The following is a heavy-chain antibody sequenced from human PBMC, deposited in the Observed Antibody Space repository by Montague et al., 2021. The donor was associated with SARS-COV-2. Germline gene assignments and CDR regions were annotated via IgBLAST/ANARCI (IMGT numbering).Heavy chain of an antibody. D-gene: IGHD6-13*01. CDR1: GGSITDRTYH. Sequence: ETLSLTCSASGGSITDRTYHWGCIRQSPGKGLEWIGAINYSGTTYYNPSLKSRVTISLDTAKNQFSLKMTSVTAADTAVYYCARHWGIAAAGNWGQGTLVTVSS. J-gene: IGHJ4*02. CDR2: INYSGTT. V-gene: IGHV4-39*01. CDR3: ARHWGIAAAGN.